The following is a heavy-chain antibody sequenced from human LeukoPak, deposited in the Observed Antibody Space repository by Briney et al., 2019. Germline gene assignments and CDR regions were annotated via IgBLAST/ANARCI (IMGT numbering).Heavy chain of an antibody. CDR2: IYPGDSDT. CDR3: ARRANGYSSINWFDP. V-gene: IGHV5-51*01. Sequence: GESLKISCKGSGYGFTSYWIGGVRQMPGKGLEWMGIIYPGDSDTRYSPSFQGQVTISADKSISTAYLQWSSPKASDTAMYYCARRANGYSSINWFDPWGQGTLVTVSS. J-gene: IGHJ5*02. D-gene: IGHD6-13*01. CDR1: GYGFTSYW.